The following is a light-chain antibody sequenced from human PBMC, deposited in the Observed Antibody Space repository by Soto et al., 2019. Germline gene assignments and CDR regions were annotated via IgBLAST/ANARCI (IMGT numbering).Light chain of an antibody. V-gene: IGLV8-61*01. J-gene: IGLJ2*01. CDR3: VLYMKGDIRV. CDR2: SGD. CDR1: SGSVSSRYY. Sequence: QAVVTQEASLSVSPGGTVTLTCGLTSGSVSSRYYPSWYRQDPGQTPRTLIYSGDIRSSGVPDRFSGSILGSKAALTITWSQADDESVYFSVLYMKGDIRVFGGGTQLTVL.